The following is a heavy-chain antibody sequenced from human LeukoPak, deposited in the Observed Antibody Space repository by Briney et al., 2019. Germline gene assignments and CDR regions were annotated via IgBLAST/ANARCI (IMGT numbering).Heavy chain of an antibody. D-gene: IGHD5-18*01. CDR3: AKVHYRGYTYGYYFDN. J-gene: IGHJ4*02. CDR1: GFTFSSYG. CDR2: ISYDGSNK. V-gene: IGHV3-30*18. Sequence: GGSLRLSCAASGFTFSSYGMHWVRQAPGKGLEWVAVISYDGSNKYYADSVKGRFTISRDNSKNTLYLQMNSLRAEDTAVYYCAKVHYRGYTYGYYFDNWGQGTLVTVSS.